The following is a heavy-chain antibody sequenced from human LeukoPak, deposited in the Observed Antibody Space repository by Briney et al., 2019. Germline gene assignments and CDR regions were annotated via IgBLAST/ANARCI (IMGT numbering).Heavy chain of an antibody. CDR1: GGSFSGYY. V-gene: IGHV4-34*01. J-gene: IGHJ4*02. CDR2: INHSGST. D-gene: IGHD3-3*01. CDR3: ASQPITIFGVVMPDY. Sequence: SETLSLTCAVYGGSFSGYYWRWIRQPPGKGLEWIGEINHSGSTNYNPSLKSRVTISVDTSKNQFSLKLSSVTAADTAVYYCASQPITIFGVVMPDYWGQGTLVTVSS.